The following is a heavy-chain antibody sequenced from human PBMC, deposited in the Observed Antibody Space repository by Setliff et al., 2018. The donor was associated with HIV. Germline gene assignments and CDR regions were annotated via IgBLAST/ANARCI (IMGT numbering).Heavy chain of an antibody. Sequence: GESLRLSCEGSGFTFSDWTMHWVRQASGKGLEWVGRIRSRAKGYATEYGESVRGRFTISRDDSKNTVFLQMNGLRAEDTALYYCAKVRPRQLVSAKPPYFFDYWGQGTLVTVSS. D-gene: IGHD6-13*01. CDR2: IRSRAKGYAT. V-gene: IGHV3-73*01. J-gene: IGHJ4*02. CDR3: AKVRPRQLVSAKPPYFFDY. CDR1: GFTFSDWT.